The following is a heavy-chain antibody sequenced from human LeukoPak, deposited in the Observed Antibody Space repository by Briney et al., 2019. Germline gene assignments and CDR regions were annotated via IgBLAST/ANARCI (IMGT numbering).Heavy chain of an antibody. Sequence: GRSLRLSCAASGSTFSGHLLHWVRQAPGKGLEWVAGTAYEGGEKYYADSVSGRFTISRDNSDNTVYLQMNGLRLEDTAVYFCARAGDRHLTFDYRGRGTLVTISS. CDR3: ARAGDRHLTFDY. J-gene: IGHJ4*02. CDR1: GSTFSGHL. D-gene: IGHD3-16*01. CDR2: TAYEGGEK. V-gene: IGHV3-30*01.